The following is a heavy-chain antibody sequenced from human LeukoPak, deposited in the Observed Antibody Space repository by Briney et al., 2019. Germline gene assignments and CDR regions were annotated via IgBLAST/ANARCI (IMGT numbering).Heavy chain of an antibody. CDR3: GRAAEAMGFWFLDL. V-gene: IGHV3-74*01. D-gene: IGHD3-16*01. Sequence: PGGSLRLSCVTSGFSFSIYWMHWVRQAPGKGLEWVSRISKHGRDTVYAGSVKGRFTISRDDAKNTVYLEMNSLRDEDTAVYYCGRAAEAMGFWFLDLWGRGTPVTVSS. CDR2: ISKHGRDT. CDR1: GFSFSIYW. J-gene: IGHJ2*01.